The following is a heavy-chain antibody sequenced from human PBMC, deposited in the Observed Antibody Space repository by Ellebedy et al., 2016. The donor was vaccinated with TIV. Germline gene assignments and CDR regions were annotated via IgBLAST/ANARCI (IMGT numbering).Heavy chain of an antibody. Sequence: AASVKVSCKASGYTFTGYYMHWVRQAPGQGLEWMGWINPNSGGTNYAQKFQGRVTMTRDTSISTAYMELSRLRSDDTAVYYCARASEGRIGYCSGGSCLPDYWGQGTLVTVSS. V-gene: IGHV1-2*02. CDR1: GYTFTGYY. D-gene: IGHD2-15*01. CDR2: INPNSGGT. J-gene: IGHJ4*02. CDR3: ARASEGRIGYCSGGSCLPDY.